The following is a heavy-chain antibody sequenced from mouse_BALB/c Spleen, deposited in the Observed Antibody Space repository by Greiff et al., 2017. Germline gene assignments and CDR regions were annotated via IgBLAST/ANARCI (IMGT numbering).Heavy chain of an antibody. CDR1: GFAFSSYD. J-gene: IGHJ2*01. Sequence: EVKLVESGGGLVKPGGSLKLSCAASGFAFSSYDMSWVRQTPEKRLEWVAYISSGGGSTYYPDTVKGRFTISRDNAKNTLYLQMSSLKSEDTAMYYCAREYGSSYRYFDYWGQGTTLTVSS. V-gene: IGHV5-12-1*01. D-gene: IGHD1-1*01. CDR3: AREYGSSYRYFDY. CDR2: ISSGGGST.